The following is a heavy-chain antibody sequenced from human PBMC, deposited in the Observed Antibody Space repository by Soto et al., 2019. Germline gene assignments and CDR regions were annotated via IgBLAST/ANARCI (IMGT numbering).Heavy chain of an antibody. CDR3: ARDYSSGWFGPTPAFDI. CDR1: GGSISSGDYY. V-gene: IGHV4-30-4*01. J-gene: IGHJ3*02. Sequence: SETLSLTCAVSGGSISSGDYYWSWIRQPPGKGLEWIGYIYYSGSTYYNPSLKSRVTISVDTSKNQFSLKLSSVTAADTAVYYCARDYSSGWFGPTPAFDIWGQGTMVTVSS. CDR2: IYYSGST. D-gene: IGHD6-19*01.